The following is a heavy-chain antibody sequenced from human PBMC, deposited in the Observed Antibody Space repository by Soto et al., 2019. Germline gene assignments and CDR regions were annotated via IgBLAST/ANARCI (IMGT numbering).Heavy chain of an antibody. V-gene: IGHV4-59*01. CDR2: IYYSGST. D-gene: IGHD3-10*01. CDR1: GGSISSYY. Sequence: SETLSLTCTVSGGSISSYYWNWIRQPPGKGLEWIGYIYYSGSTNYNPSLKSRVTISVDTSKNQFSLKLSSVTAADTAVYYCARDYYDSGSYYQFDPWGQGTLVTVSS. CDR3: ARDYYDSGSYYQFDP. J-gene: IGHJ5*02.